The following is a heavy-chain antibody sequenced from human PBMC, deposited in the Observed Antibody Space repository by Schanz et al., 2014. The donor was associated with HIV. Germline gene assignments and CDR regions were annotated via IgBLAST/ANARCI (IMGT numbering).Heavy chain of an antibody. CDR3: AKGQRGMVRGDNDY. Sequence: QVQLVESGGRVVQPGRSLRLSCAASGFTFSTYGMHWVRQAPGKGLEWVAVIWYDGSDKYYADSVKGRFTISRDNSKNTLYLQMNSLRAEDTAVYYCAKGQRGMVRGDNDYWGQGTLVTVSS. CDR1: GFTFSTYG. D-gene: IGHD3-10*01. V-gene: IGHV3-33*06. CDR2: IWYDGSDK. J-gene: IGHJ4*02.